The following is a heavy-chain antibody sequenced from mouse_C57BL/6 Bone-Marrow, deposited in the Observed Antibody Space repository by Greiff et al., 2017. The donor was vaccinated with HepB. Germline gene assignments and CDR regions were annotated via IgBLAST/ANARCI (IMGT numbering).Heavy chain of an antibody. CDR2: IDPNSGGT. Sequence: QVQLQQPGAELVKPGASVKLSCKSSGYTFTSYWMHWVKQRPGRGLEWIGRIDPNSGGTKYNEKFKSKATLTVDKPSSTAYIQLSSLTSEDSAVYYCARWSGGSSHYYFDYWGQGTTLTVSS. CDR1: GYTFTSYW. V-gene: IGHV1-72*01. CDR3: ARWSGGSSHYYFDY. D-gene: IGHD1-1*01. J-gene: IGHJ2*01.